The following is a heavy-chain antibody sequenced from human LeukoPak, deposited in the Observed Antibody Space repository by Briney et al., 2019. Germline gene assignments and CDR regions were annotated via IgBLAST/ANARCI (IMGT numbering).Heavy chain of an antibody. CDR3: ARRLMVRGVISY. J-gene: IGHJ4*02. V-gene: IGHV4-39*01. CDR1: GGSISSSSYY. D-gene: IGHD3-10*01. CDR2: IYYSGST. Sequence: KPSETLSLTCTVSGGSISSSSYYWGWIRQPPGKGLAWIGSIYYSGSTYYNPSLKSRVTISVDTSKNQFSLKLGSVTAADTAVYYCARRLMVRGVISYWGQGTLVTVSS.